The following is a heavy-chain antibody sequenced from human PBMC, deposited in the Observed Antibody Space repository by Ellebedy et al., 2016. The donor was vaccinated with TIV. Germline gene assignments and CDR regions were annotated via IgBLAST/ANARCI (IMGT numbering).Heavy chain of an antibody. J-gene: IGHJ2*01. CDR2: ISSTSAYI. V-gene: IGHV3-21*01. D-gene: IGHD4-17*01. CDR3: AKKVPAPTTVPPNWYFDL. CDR1: GFTFRKNT. Sequence: GESLKISCAASGFTFRKNTMHWVRQAPGKGLEWVASISSTSAYIYYADSVKGRFTISRDNAKKSMYLQMNSLRAEDTAVYYCAKKVPAPTTVPPNWYFDLWGRGTLVTVSS.